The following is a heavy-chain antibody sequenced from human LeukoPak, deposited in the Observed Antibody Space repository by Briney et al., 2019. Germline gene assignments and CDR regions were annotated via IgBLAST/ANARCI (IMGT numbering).Heavy chain of an antibody. CDR2: IYENGGTT. CDR1: GFTFRSHS. Sequence: GGSLRLSCVASGFTFRSHSMSWVRQAPEKGLEFVSGIYENGGTTYYADSVKGRFSISRDNSKNTLYLQMDSMSGEDTAVYYCAKAFRIGSSAHFVCWGQGALVTVSS. J-gene: IGHJ4*02. V-gene: IGHV3-23*01. CDR3: AKAFRIGSSAHFVC. D-gene: IGHD2-15*01.